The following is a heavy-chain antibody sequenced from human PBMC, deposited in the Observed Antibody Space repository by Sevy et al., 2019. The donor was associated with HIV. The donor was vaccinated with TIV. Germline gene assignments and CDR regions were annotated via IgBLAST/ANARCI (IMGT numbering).Heavy chain of an antibody. CDR3: EKEKHGDYYYGMDV. J-gene: IGHJ6*02. Sequence: GGSLRLSCAASGFTFDDYAMHWVRQAPGKGLEWVSLISWDGGSTYYADSVKGRFTISRDNSKNSLYLQMNSLRAEDTFLYYCEKEKHGDYYYGMDVWGQGTTVTVSS. V-gene: IGHV3-43D*03. D-gene: IGHD4-17*01. CDR2: ISWDGGST. CDR1: GFTFDDYA.